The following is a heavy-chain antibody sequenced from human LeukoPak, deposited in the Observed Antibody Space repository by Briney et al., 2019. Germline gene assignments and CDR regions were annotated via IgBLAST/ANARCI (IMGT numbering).Heavy chain of an antibody. D-gene: IGHD3-3*01. CDR2: IYYSGST. CDR1: GGSISSSSYY. V-gene: IGHV4-39*01. CDR3: ASSPWFRDFWSGYKYYHYGMDV. J-gene: IGHJ6*02. Sequence: PSETLSLTCTVSGGSISSSSYYWGWIRQPPGKGLEWIGGIYYSGSTYYNPSLKSRVTISVDTSKNQFSLKLSSVTAADTAVYYCASSPWFRDFWSGYKYYHYGMDVWGQGTTVTVSS.